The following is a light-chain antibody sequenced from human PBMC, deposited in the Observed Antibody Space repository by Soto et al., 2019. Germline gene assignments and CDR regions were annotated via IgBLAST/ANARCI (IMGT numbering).Light chain of an antibody. J-gene: IGLJ1*01. CDR2: DIS. Sequence: QSVLTQPASVSGSPGQSITISCTGTSSDVGAYTYVSWYQQHPGTAPKLIIYDISNRPSGVPNRFSGSKSGTSASLAITGLQAEDEADYYCQSYDSSRYYVFGTGTKVTVL. V-gene: IGLV2-14*01. CDR1: SSDVGAYTY. CDR3: QSYDSSRYYV.